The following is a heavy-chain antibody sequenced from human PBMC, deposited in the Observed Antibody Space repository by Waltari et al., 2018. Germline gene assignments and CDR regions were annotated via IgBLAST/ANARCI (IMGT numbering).Heavy chain of an antibody. CDR1: GFTFSRYW. D-gene: IGHD6-13*01. Sequence: EVQLVESGGGLVQPGGSLRLSCAATGFTFSRYWMSWVHQAPGNGLECVANIKQDGSEKYVVDAVKGRFTISRDNAKNSLYLQMNSLRAEDTAVYYCARDKGSSWYYYGMDVWGQGTTVTVSS. J-gene: IGHJ6*02. V-gene: IGHV3-7*01. CDR3: ARDKGSSWYYYGMDV. CDR2: IKQDGSEK.